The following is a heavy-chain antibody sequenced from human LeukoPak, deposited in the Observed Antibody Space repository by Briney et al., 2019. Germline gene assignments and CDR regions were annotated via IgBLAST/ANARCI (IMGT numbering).Heavy chain of an antibody. CDR1: GFTFSHFW. Sequence: GGSLRLSCAASGFTFSHFWMSRVRQAPGKGLEWVAYIKKTGSETYYVDSVKGRFTITRDNTRNSLFLQMYSLRAEDTAVYFCAREDGYCSGGNCYSYFDSWGQGTLVTVSS. J-gene: IGHJ4*02. CDR2: IKKTGSET. V-gene: IGHV3-7*01. D-gene: IGHD2-15*01. CDR3: AREDGYCSGGNCYSYFDS.